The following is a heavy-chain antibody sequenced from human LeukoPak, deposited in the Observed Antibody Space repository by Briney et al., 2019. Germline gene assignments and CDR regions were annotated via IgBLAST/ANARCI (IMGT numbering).Heavy chain of an antibody. V-gene: IGHV1-46*01. CDR2: INPSGTNT. J-gene: IGHJ4*02. D-gene: IGHD2-8*02. CDR1: GYAFTSYY. Sequence: ASVKVSCKASGYAFTSYYMHWVRQAPGQGLEWMGLINPSGTNTNYAQKFRGRVTMTRDTSTSTVYMDLSSLRSEDTAMYFCAREESGGYFDYWGQGTLATVSS. CDR3: AREESGGYFDY.